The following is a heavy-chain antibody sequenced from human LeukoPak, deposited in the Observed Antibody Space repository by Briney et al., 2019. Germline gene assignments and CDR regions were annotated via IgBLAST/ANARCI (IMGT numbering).Heavy chain of an antibody. Sequence: SETLSLTCTVSGGSLSSYYWSWLRQPPGEGLEWIAYISYSGSTNYSPSLESRVTISLDTSKNQFSLKLNSVTAADTAVYYCATGAGWYNYWGQGTLVTVSS. CDR1: GGSLSSYY. CDR2: ISYSGST. V-gene: IGHV4-59*01. D-gene: IGHD6-19*01. CDR3: ATGAGWYNY. J-gene: IGHJ4*02.